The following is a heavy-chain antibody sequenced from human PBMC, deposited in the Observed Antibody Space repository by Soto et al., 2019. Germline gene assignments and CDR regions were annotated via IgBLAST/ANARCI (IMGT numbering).Heavy chain of an antibody. D-gene: IGHD3-10*02. V-gene: IGHV1-8*01. J-gene: IGHJ6*02. CDR3: ARAGDVRGVGHYGMDV. Sequence: VASVKVSCKASGYTFTSYDINWVRQATGQGFEWMGWMNPNSGNTGYAQKFQGRVTMTRDTSITTAYMELSSLRSEDTAVYYCARAGDVRGVGHYGMDVWGQGTTVTVSS. CDR1: GYTFTSYD. CDR2: MNPNSGNT.